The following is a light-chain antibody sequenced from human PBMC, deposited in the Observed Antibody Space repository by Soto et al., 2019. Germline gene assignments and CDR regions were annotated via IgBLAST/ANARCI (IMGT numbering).Light chain of an antibody. J-gene: IGLJ3*02. Sequence: QSVLTQPPSASGTPGQRVTISCSGSTANIGSNYVNWYQQLPGAAPKLLIYKNDKRPSGVPDRFSASRSASSASLAISGLRSDDEAEYFCGTWDDSLTTWLFGGGTKLTLL. CDR2: KND. CDR1: TANIGSNY. CDR3: GTWDDSLTTWL. V-gene: IGLV1-47*01.